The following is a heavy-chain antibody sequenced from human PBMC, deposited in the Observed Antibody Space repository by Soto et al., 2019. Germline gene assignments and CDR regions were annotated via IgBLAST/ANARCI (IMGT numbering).Heavy chain of an antibody. J-gene: IGHJ6*03. CDR3: ARRAGLYYYYMDV. CDR1: GGSISSSSYY. V-gene: IGHV4-39*01. CDR2: IYYSGST. Sequence: QLQLQESGPGLVKPSETLSLTCTVSGGSISSSSYYWGWIRQPPGKGLEWIGSIYYSGSTYYNPSLKSRVTISVDTSKNQFSLKLSSVTAADTAVYYCARRAGLYYYYMDVWGKGTTVTVSS.